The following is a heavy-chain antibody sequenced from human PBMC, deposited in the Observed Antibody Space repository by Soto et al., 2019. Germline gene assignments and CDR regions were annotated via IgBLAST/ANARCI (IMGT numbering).Heavy chain of an antibody. CDR2: INPNSGGT. V-gene: IGHV1-2*02. CDR1: GYTFTGYY. CDR3: ARAYDILTGYSDY. Sequence: SSVKVSCKASGYTFTGYYMQWVRHAPAQGLEWMGWINPNSGGTNYAQKFQGRVTMTRDTSISTAYMELSRLRSDDTAVYYCARAYDILTGYSDYWAEGILVTVSS. D-gene: IGHD3-9*01. J-gene: IGHJ4*02.